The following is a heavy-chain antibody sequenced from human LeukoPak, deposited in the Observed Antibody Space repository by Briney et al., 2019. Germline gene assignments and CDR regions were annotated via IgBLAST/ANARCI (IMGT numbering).Heavy chain of an antibody. V-gene: IGHV1-8*01. D-gene: IGHD1-1*01. CDR2: MNPNGGNT. CDR3: ARRGYNWNDLYYYYGMDV. CDR1: GYTFTSYD. J-gene: IGHJ6*02. Sequence: GASVKVSCKASGYTFTSYDINWVRQATGQGLEWMGWMNPNGGNTGYAQKFQGRVTMTRNTSISTAYMELSSLRSEDTAVYYCARRGYNWNDLYYYYGMDVWGQGTTVTVSS.